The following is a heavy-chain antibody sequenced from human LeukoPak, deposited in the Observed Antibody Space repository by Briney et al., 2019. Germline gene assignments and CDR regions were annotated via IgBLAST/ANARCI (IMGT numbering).Heavy chain of an antibody. CDR3: ARAPPAMTLGVHYFDY. V-gene: IGHV1-69*13. CDR2: IIPIFGTA. D-gene: IGHD2-2*01. CDR1: GYTFTSYA. J-gene: IGHJ4*02. Sequence: SVKVSCKASGYTFTSYAMHWVRQAPGQGLEWMGGIIPIFGTANYAQKFQGRVTITADESTNTAYMELSSLRSEDTAVYYCARAPPAMTLGVHYFDYRGQGTLVTVSS.